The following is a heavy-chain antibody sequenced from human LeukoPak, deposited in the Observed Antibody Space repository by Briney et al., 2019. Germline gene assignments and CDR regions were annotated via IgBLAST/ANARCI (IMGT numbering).Heavy chain of an antibody. Sequence: AAXXFTFXSXXMNWVRXAPGXXLVXXXHXNTDGRTTTYADSVKGRFTVSRDNSKNTLYLQMNSLRAEDTAVYYCARELKDSSSHNYYFDYWGQGTLVTVSS. CDR3: ARELKDSSSHNYYFDY. CDR1: XFTFXSXX. V-gene: IGHV3-74*01. D-gene: IGHD6-13*01. CDR2: XNTDGRTT. J-gene: IGHJ4*02.